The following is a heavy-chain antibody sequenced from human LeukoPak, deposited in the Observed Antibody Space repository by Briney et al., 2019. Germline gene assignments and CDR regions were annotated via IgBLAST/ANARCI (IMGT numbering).Heavy chain of an antibody. CDR3: ARGGYNYGSYDY. CDR1: GFTVSEKY. V-gene: IGHV3-53*01. D-gene: IGHD5-18*01. Sequence: PGGSLRLSCAASGFTVSEKYMSWVRQAPGKGLEWVSIIYSGGGAYYADSVRGRFTISRDNSKNTVYLQMNSLRAEDTAVYYCARGGYNYGSYDYWGQGTLVTVSS. J-gene: IGHJ4*02. CDR2: IYSGGGA.